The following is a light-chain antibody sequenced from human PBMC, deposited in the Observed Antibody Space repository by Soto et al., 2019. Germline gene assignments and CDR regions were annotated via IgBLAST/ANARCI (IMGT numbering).Light chain of an antibody. CDR1: SSDVGGYNY. CDR3: SSYASSSSPYVV. CDR2: AVR. J-gene: IGLJ2*01. V-gene: IGLV2-14*01. Sequence: QSVLTQPASVSGSPGQSITISCTGTSSDVGGYNYVSWYQQHPGMAPKLMIYAVRNRPSGVSNRFSGSKSGNTASLTISGLQAEDEAHYYCSSYASSSSPYVVFGGGTKLTVL.